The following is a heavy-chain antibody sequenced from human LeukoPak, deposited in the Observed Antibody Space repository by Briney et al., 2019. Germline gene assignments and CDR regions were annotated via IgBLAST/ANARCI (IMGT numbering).Heavy chain of an antibody. CDR1: GGSISSSSYY. D-gene: IGHD2-15*01. CDR3: ASRDRGDYFDY. V-gene: IGHV4-39*01. Sequence: PSETLSLTCTVSGGSISSSSYYWGWIRQPPGKGLEWIRSIYYSGSTYYNPSLKSRVTISVDTSKNQFSLKLSSVTAADTAVYYCASRDRGDYFDYWGQGTLVTVSS. J-gene: IGHJ4*02. CDR2: IYYSGST.